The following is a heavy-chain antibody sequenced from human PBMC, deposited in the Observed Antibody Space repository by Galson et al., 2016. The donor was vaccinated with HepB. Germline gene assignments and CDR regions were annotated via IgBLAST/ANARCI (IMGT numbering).Heavy chain of an antibody. J-gene: IGHJ6*02. Sequence: PALVKPTQTLTLTCTFSGFSLSTSGMCVSWIRQPPGKALEWLARIDWDDDKYYSTSLKTRLTISKDTSKNQVVLTMTNMDPVDTATYYCARIRRDTANQSGMDVWGQGTTVTVSS. V-gene: IGHV2-70*11. CDR1: GFSLSTSGMC. CDR2: IDWDDDK. CDR3: ARIRRDTANQSGMDV. D-gene: IGHD5-18*01.